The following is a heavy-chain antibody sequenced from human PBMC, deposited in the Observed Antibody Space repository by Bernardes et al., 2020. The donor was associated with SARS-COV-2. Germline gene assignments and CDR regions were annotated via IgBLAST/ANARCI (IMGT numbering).Heavy chain of an antibody. J-gene: IGHJ4*02. CDR1: GYTFGNYE. V-gene: IGHV1-8*01. Sequence: ASVKVSCKASGYTFGNYEINWVRQSTGGGLEWMGWMNPISGNAGYVQKFQGRVAMTRNTSTNTAYMEISSLGFEDSAVYFCAREKWKASGSLNYWGQGTPVTVSS. CDR3: AREKWKASGSLNY. D-gene: IGHD3-10*01. CDR2: MNPISGNA.